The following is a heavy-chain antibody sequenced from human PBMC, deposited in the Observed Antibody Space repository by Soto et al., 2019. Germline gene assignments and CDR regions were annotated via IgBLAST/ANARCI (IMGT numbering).Heavy chain of an antibody. D-gene: IGHD4-17*01. J-gene: IGHJ3*01. V-gene: IGHV3-53*02. CDR1: GFTVSSHY. Sequence: EVHLVETGGGLIQPGGSLRLSCAASGFTVSSHYMSWVRQTPGKGLEWVSILYARDSTFYADSVEGRFTISRDNSKNTVYLQLNSLRAEDTAVYYCATTVTRLIAFDVWGQGTMVTVSS. CDR3: ATTVTRLIAFDV. CDR2: LYARDST.